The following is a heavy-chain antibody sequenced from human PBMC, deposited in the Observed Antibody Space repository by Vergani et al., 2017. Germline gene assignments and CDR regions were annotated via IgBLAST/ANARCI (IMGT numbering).Heavy chain of an antibody. D-gene: IGHD6-19*01. J-gene: IGHJ4*02. CDR1: GFTFSSYS. CDR2: ISSSSSYI. V-gene: IGHV3-21*01. Sequence: EVQLVESGGGLVKPGGSLRLSCAASGFTFSSYSMNWVRQAPGKGLEWVSSISSSSSYIYYADSVKGRFTISRDNAKNSLYLQMNSLRAEDTAVYYCATLARSGWYDYWGQGTLVTVSS. CDR3: ATLARSGWYDY.